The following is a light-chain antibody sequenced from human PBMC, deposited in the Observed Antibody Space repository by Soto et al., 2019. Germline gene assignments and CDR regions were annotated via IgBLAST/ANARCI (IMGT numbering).Light chain of an antibody. CDR2: LNSDGSH. J-gene: IGLJ7*01. CDR1: SGHSSYA. CDR3: QTWGTGIHV. Sequence: QLVLTQSPSASASLGASVKRTCTLSSGHSSYAIAWHQQQPEKGPRYLMKLNSDGSHSKGDGIPDRFSGSSSGAERYLTISSLQSEDEADYYCQTWGTGIHVFGGGTQLTVL. V-gene: IGLV4-69*01.